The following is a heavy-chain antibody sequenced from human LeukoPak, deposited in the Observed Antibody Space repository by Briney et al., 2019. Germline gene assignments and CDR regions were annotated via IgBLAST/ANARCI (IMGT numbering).Heavy chain of an antibody. J-gene: IGHJ6*02. CDR1: GYTLTELS. CDR3: ATFSSGWLPYYYYYYGMDV. V-gene: IGHV1-24*01. D-gene: IGHD6-19*01. CDR2: FDPEDGET. Sequence: ASVKVSCKVSGYTLTELSMHWVRQAPGKGLEWMGGFDPEDGETIYAQKFQGRVTMTEDTSTDTAYMELSSLRSEDTAVYYCATFSSGWLPYYYYYYGMDVWGQGTTVTVSS.